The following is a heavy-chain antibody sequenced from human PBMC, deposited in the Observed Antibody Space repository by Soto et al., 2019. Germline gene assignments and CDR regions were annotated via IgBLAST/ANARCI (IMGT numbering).Heavy chain of an antibody. D-gene: IGHD3-16*01. J-gene: IGHJ4*02. CDR3: ARDGDVNTGFGKDY. CDR2: IWHDGGNK. CDR1: GFTFSSYG. Sequence: GGSLRLSCAAAGFTFSSYGMHWVRQAPGKGLEWVAFIWHDGGNKFYAESVKGRFTISRDNSKNTLYLQMTSLSAEDTAMYYCARDGDVNTGFGKDYWGQGTLVTVSS. V-gene: IGHV3-33*01.